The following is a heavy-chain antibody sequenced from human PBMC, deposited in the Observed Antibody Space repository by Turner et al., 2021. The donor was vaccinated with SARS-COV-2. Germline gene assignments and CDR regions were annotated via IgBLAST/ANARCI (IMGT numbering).Heavy chain of an antibody. J-gene: IGHJ4*02. V-gene: IGHV3-7*01. CDR2: IKQDGSKT. CDR3: ARGSGWVADY. D-gene: IGHD6-19*01. CDR1: GFTFNNHW. Sequence: EVQLAESGGGLVQPGGSLRLSCAASGFTFNNHWMNWVRQAPGKGLEWVAIIKQDGSKTLYVDSVKGRFTISRDNAKNSLYLQMNSLRAEDTAIYYCARGSGWVADYWGQGTLVTVSS.